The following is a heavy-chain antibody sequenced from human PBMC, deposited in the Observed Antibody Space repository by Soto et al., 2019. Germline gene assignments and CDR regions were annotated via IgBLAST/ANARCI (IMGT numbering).Heavy chain of an antibody. V-gene: IGHV3-48*02. Sequence: EVQLVESGGGLVQPGGSLRLSCAASGFTFSSYSMNWVRQAPGKGLEWVSYISSSSSTIYYADSVKGRFTISRDNAKNSLYLQMNSLRDEDTAVYYCARDIALYYDCCSGKNYYYYGMDVWGQGTTVTVSS. CDR3: ARDIALYYDCCSGKNYYYYGMDV. CDR1: GFTFSSYS. J-gene: IGHJ6*02. CDR2: ISSSSSTI. D-gene: IGHD3-3*01.